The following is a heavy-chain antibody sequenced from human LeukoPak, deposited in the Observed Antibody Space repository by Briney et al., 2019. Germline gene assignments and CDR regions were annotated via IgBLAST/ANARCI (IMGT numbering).Heavy chain of an antibody. CDR3: ARDVASSSSRWFDP. CDR2: IIPILGIA. J-gene: IGHJ5*02. CDR1: GGTFSSYA. Sequence: GASVKVCCKASGGTFSSYAISWVRQAPGQGLEWMGRIIPILGIANYAQKFQGRVTITADKSTSTAYMELSSLRSEDTAVYYCARDVASSSSRWFDPWGQGTLVTVSS. V-gene: IGHV1-69*04. D-gene: IGHD6-6*01.